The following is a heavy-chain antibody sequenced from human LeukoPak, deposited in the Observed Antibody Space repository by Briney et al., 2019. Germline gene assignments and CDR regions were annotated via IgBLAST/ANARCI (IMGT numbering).Heavy chain of an antibody. J-gene: IGHJ4*02. Sequence: GGSLRLSCAASGFTFNSYAMHWVRQAPGKGLEWVAVISYDGSNKYYADSVKGRFTISRDNSKNTLYLQMNSLRAEDTAVYYCARGGTYYYDSSGYPYWGQGTLVTVSS. D-gene: IGHD3-22*01. V-gene: IGHV3-30-3*01. CDR1: GFTFNSYA. CDR3: ARGGTYYYDSSGYPY. CDR2: ISYDGSNK.